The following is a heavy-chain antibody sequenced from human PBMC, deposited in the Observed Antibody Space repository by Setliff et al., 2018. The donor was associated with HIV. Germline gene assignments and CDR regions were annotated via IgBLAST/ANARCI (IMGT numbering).Heavy chain of an antibody. CDR1: GFTFSDYG. J-gene: IGHJ6*03. CDR3: AKSCDVPSKPGPYYYSMDV. CDR2: IRYDASNK. D-gene: IGHD2-2*01. V-gene: IGHV3-30*02. Sequence: GESLKISCAPSGFTFSDYGIHWVRQAPGKGLEWLTYIRYDASNKFYADSVKGRFTISRDNSKNTLFLQLNSLRVDDTAVYYCAKSCDVPSKPGPYYYSMDVWGKGTKVTVSS.